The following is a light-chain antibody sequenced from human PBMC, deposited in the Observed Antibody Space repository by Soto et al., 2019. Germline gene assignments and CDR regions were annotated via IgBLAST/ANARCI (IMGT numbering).Light chain of an antibody. CDR3: MQGTHWPIT. J-gene: IGKJ5*01. CDR2: KVS. CDR1: QSLVHSDGIAY. Sequence: DVVMTQSPLSLPVTLGQPASISCRSNQSLVHSDGIAYFSWFQQRPGRSPRRLIYKVSNRDSGVPARFSGSGSGTDFALNISRVEAEDVGVYYCMQGTHWPITFGQGTRLESK. V-gene: IGKV2-30*02.